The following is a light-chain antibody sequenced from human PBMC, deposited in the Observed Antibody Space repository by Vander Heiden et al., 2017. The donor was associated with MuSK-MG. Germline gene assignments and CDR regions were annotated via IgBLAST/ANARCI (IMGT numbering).Light chain of an antibody. Sequence: QSALTQPASVSGSPGQSITISCTGTSSDVGHYDYVYWYQQHPGNAPNLMIFDVNNRPSGVSDRFSGSKSGHTASLTISDLQAEDEADYYCSSWTTFNNVAFGEGTKLTVL. V-gene: IGLV2-14*01. CDR3: SSWTTFNNVA. CDR1: SSDVGHYDY. J-gene: IGLJ2*01. CDR2: DVN.